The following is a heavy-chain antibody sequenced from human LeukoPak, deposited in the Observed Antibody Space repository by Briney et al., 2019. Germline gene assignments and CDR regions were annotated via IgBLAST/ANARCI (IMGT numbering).Heavy chain of an antibody. CDR1: GGSISSYY. Sequence: PSETLSLTCTVSGGSISSYYWSWIRQPAGKGLEWIGRIYTSGSTNYNPSLKSRVTISVDTSKNQFSLKLSSVTAADTAVYYCAREGSYSSSWYAFDIWGQGTMVTVSS. CDR2: IYTSGST. D-gene: IGHD6-13*01. V-gene: IGHV4-4*07. J-gene: IGHJ3*02. CDR3: AREGSYSSSWYAFDI.